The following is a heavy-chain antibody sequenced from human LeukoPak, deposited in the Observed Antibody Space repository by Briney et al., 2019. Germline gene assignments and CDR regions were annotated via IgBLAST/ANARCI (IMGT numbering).Heavy chain of an antibody. D-gene: IGHD4-17*01. Sequence: GGSLRLSCAASGFTFSSYSMNWVRQAPGKGLEWVSYISSSSSTIHYADSVKGRFTISRDNAKNSLYLQMNSLRAEDMAVYYCARDWTVTMDHWGQGTLVTVSS. CDR2: ISSSSSTI. CDR3: ARDWTVTMDH. CDR1: GFTFSSYS. V-gene: IGHV3-48*01. J-gene: IGHJ4*02.